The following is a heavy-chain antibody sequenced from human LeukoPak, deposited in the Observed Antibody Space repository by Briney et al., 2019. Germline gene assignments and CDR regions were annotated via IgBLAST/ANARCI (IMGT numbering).Heavy chain of an antibody. CDR2: INHSGST. Sequence: SETLSLTCAVYGGSFSGYYWSWIRQPPGKGLEWIGEINHSGSTNYNPSLKSRVTISVDTSKNQFSLKLSSVTAADTAVYYCARSIYVWGSYRSGYYMDVWGKGTTVTISS. D-gene: IGHD3-16*02. CDR3: ARSIYVWGSYRSGYYMDV. V-gene: IGHV4-34*01. J-gene: IGHJ6*03. CDR1: GGSFSGYY.